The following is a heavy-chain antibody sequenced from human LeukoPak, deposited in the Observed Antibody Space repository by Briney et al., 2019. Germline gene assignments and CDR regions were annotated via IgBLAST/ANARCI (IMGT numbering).Heavy chain of an antibody. Sequence: ASVKVSCKASGYTFTSYDINWVRQATGQGLEWMGWMNPNSGNTGYAQKFQGRVTMTRNASISTAYMELSSLRSEDTAVYYCARAQYVSSSWYGFRYYYGMDVWGQGTTVTVSS. CDR1: GYTFTSYD. V-gene: IGHV1-8*01. CDR3: ARAQYVSSSWYGFRYYYGMDV. J-gene: IGHJ6*02. D-gene: IGHD6-13*01. CDR2: MNPNSGNT.